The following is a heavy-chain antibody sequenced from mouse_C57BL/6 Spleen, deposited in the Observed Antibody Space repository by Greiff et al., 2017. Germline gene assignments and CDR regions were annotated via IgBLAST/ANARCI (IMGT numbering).Heavy chain of an antibody. Sequence: VQLQQPGAELVKPGASVKLSCKASGYTFTSYWMQWVKQRPGQGLEWIGEIDPSDSYTNYNQKFKGKATLTVDTSSSTAYMQLSSLTSEDSAVYYCARGGSYWYFDVWGTGTTGTVSS. CDR1: GYTFTSYW. CDR2: IDPSDSYT. CDR3: ARGGSYWYFDV. D-gene: IGHD1-1*01. J-gene: IGHJ1*03. V-gene: IGHV1-50*01.